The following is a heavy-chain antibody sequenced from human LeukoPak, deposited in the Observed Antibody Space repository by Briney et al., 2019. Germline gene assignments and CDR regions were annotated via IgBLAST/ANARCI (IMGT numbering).Heavy chain of an antibody. CDR3: ARVIRPPGYSYGPVFDY. V-gene: IGHV3-74*01. D-gene: IGHD5-18*01. J-gene: IGHJ4*02. Sequence: GGSPRLSCAASGFTFSSYWMHWVRQAPGKGLVWVSRINSDGSSTSYADPVKGRFTISRDNAKNTLYLQMNSLRAEDTAVYYCARVIRPPGYSYGPVFDYWGQGTLVTVSS. CDR2: INSDGSST. CDR1: GFTFSSYW.